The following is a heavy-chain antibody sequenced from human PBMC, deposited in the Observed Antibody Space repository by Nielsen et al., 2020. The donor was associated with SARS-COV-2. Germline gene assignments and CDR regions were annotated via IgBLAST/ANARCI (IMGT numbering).Heavy chain of an antibody. CDR1: GGSISSGGYY. J-gene: IGHJ4*02. CDR3: ARDHYDSSGESFDY. D-gene: IGHD3-22*01. Sequence: SETLSLTCTVSGGSISSGGYYWSWIRQHPGKGLEWIGYIYYSGSTYYNPSLKSRVTISVDTSKNQFSLKLSSVTAADTAVYYCARDHYDSSGESFDYWGQGTLVTVSS. V-gene: IGHV4-31*03. CDR2: IYYSGST.